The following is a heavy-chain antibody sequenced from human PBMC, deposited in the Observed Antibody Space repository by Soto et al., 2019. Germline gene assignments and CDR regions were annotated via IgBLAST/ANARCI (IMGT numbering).Heavy chain of an antibody. Sequence: QVQLQESGPGLVKPSQTLSLTCTVSGGSISSGGYYWSWIRQHPGKGLEWIGYIYYSGSTYYNPSLKSRVTISVDTSKNQFSLKLSSVTAADTAVYYCARESYCGGDCYHPDNWFDPWGQGTLVTVSS. CDR3: ARESYCGGDCYHPDNWFDP. J-gene: IGHJ5*02. CDR2: IYYSGST. CDR1: GGSISSGGYY. D-gene: IGHD2-21*02. V-gene: IGHV4-31*03.